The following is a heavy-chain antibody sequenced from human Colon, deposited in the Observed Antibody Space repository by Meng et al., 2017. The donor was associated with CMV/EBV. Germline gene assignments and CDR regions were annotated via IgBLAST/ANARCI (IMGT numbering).Heavy chain of an antibody. J-gene: IGHJ4*02. CDR3: VRWGYNYGSAFDS. Sequence: GGSLRLSCAASGFTFGTYEMTWVRQAPGKGLEWVSYIISSGTTIYYADSVKGRFTISRDNAKNSLYLQMNSLRAEDTAVYYCVRWGYNYGSAFDSWGQGTLVTVSS. CDR2: IISSGTTI. D-gene: IGHD5-18*01. V-gene: IGHV3-48*03. CDR1: GFTFGTYE.